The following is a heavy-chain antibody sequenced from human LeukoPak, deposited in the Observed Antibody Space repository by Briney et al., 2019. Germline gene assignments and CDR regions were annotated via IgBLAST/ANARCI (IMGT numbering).Heavy chain of an antibody. V-gene: IGHV5-51*01. J-gene: IGHJ4*02. CDR1: GYSFTSYW. CDR2: IYPGDSDT. D-gene: IGHD3-10*01. Sequence: GESLKISCKGSGYSFTSYWIGWVRQMPGKGLEWMGIIYPGDSDTRYNPSFQDQVTISVNKSIRTAYLQWSSLKASDTAMYYCARHLGVVRGVVRYFDYWGQGTLVTVSS. CDR3: ARHLGVVRGVVRYFDY.